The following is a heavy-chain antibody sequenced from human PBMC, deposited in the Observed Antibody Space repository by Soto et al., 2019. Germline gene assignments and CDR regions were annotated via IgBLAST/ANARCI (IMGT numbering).Heavy chain of an antibody. CDR2: ISDSGGST. J-gene: IGHJ4*02. V-gene: IGHV3-23*01. Sequence: EVPLLESGGGLVQPGGSLRLSCAASGFTFSSYAMSWVRQAPGKGLDWVSAISDSGGSTYYADSVKGRFTISRDNSKNTRYLQMNSLRAADTAVYYCAKDLKAPGRWGQGTLVTVSS. CDR1: GFTFSSYA. CDR3: AKDLKAPGR.